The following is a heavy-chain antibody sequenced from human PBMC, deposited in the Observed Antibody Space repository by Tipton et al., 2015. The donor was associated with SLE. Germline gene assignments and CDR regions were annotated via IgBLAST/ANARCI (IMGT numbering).Heavy chain of an antibody. D-gene: IGHD3-10*01. CDR2: IYYSGST. Sequence: TLSLTCTVSGGSISSYYWSWIRQPPGKGLEWIGYIYYSGSTNYDPSLKSRVTISVDTSKNQFSLKLSSVTAVDTAVYYCARGEITMVQGVIWDDAFDIWGQGTMVTVSS. J-gene: IGHJ3*02. V-gene: IGHV4-59*01. CDR1: GGSISSYY. CDR3: ARGEITMVQGVIWDDAFDI.